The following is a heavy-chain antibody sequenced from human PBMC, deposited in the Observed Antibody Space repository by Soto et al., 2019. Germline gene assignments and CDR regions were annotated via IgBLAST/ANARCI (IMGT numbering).Heavy chain of an antibody. D-gene: IGHD7-27*01. Sequence: GGSLRLSCAASGFTFSSYAMSWVRQAPGKGLEWVSAISGSGGSTYYADSVKGRFTISRDNSKNTLYLQMNSLRAEDTAVYYCAKDLNWGGVLGFDAFDIWGQGTMVTVSS. V-gene: IGHV3-23*01. CDR1: GFTFSSYA. CDR2: ISGSGGST. J-gene: IGHJ3*02. CDR3: AKDLNWGGVLGFDAFDI.